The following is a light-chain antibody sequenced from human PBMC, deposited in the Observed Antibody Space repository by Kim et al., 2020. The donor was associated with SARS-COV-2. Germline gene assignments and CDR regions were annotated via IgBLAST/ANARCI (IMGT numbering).Light chain of an antibody. V-gene: IGLV1-40*01. CDR3: QYCDNSLSESLV. CDR1: GSNTGEDYD. Sequence: RVTTSCSGSGSNTGEDYDGHWYQHHPGRGPKLLVFANNDRPSGVSDRFTGSKSGTSASLTITGLQAEDEGDYYCQYCDNSLSESLVFGGGTQLTVL. J-gene: IGLJ7*01. CDR2: ANN.